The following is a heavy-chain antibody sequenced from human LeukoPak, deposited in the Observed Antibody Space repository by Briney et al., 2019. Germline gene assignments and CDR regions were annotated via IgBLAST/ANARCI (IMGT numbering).Heavy chain of an antibody. CDR2: LGGSGGSI. J-gene: IGHJ4*02. D-gene: IGHD2-2*01. CDR1: GFTFNNYA. V-gene: IGHV3-23*01. Sequence: GGSLRLSCAASGFTFNNYAMSWVRQAPGKGLEWVSGLGGSGGSINYADSVEGRFTISRDNSKNTLYLQMNSLRAEDTAVYWCAKGVDGYCSSDSCYAYDCWGQGTLVTVSS. CDR3: AKGVDGYCSSDSCYAYDC.